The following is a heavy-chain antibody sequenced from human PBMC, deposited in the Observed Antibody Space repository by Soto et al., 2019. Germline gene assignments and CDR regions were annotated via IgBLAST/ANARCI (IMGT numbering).Heavy chain of an antibody. J-gene: IGHJ4*02. Sequence: SETLSLTCTVSGGSISSYYWSWIRQPPGKGLEWIGYIYYTGSTNYTPSLKSRVTISVDTSKNQFSLKPSSVTAADTAVYYCGRGGGYGSGSYALHYWGQGTQVTVSS. V-gene: IGHV4-59*01. D-gene: IGHD3-10*01. CDR1: GGSISSYY. CDR2: IYYTGST. CDR3: GRGGGYGSGSYALHY.